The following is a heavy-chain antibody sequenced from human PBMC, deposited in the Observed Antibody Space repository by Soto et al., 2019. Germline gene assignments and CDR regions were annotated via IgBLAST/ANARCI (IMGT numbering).Heavy chain of an antibody. D-gene: IGHD3-10*01. CDR2: INHSGST. Sequence: SETLSLTCAVYGGSLSGYYWSWIRQPPGKGLEWIGEINHSGSTNYNPSLKSRVTISVDTSKNQFSLKLSSVTAADTAVYYCARGPKLYGSGSYLDYWGQGTLVTVSS. CDR3: ARGPKLYGSGSYLDY. V-gene: IGHV4-34*01. CDR1: GGSLSGYY. J-gene: IGHJ4*02.